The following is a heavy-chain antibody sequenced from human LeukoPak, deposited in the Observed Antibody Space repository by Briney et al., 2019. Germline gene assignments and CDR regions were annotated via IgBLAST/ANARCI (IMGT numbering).Heavy chain of an antibody. CDR1: GGSISSYY. Sequence: SETLSLTCTVSGGSISSYYWSWIRQPPGKGLEWIGNIYNSVSTNYNPSLKSRVTISVDTSKNQFSLKLTSVTATDTAFYYCARGNTWLTSKWGQGTLVTVSS. J-gene: IGHJ4*02. CDR2: IYNSVST. CDR3: ARGNTWLTSK. D-gene: IGHD3-22*01. V-gene: IGHV4-59*08.